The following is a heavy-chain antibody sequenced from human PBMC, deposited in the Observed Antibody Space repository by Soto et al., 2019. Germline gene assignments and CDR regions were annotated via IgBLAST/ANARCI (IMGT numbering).Heavy chain of an antibody. CDR3: ARGLWSFDC. V-gene: IGHV3-33*01. D-gene: IGHD5-18*01. CDR1: GFTFSSYG. Sequence: QVQLVESGGGVVQPGRSLRLSCAASGFTFSSYGMHWVRQAPGKGLEWVAVIWYDGSNKYYADSVKGRFTISRDNSKNTLYLQMNSLRADDTAVYYCARGLWSFDCWAREPWSPSPQ. CDR2: IWYDGSNK. J-gene: IGHJ4*02.